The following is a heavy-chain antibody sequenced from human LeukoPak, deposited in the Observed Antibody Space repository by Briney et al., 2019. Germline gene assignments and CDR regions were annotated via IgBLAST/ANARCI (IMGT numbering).Heavy chain of an antibody. D-gene: IGHD2-15*01. CDR1: GFTFGRYC. V-gene: IGHV3-7*01. CDR3: ARGRYCSGDSCYFDY. J-gene: IGHJ4*02. Sequence: GGSLRLSCAASGFTFGRYCLTWVRQAPGXGLEWVANINEDGSVEYYVDSVKGRVTISRDNAKNSMFLQMNSLRAEDTAVYYCARGRYCSGDSCYFDYWGQGTLVTVSS. CDR2: INEDGSVE.